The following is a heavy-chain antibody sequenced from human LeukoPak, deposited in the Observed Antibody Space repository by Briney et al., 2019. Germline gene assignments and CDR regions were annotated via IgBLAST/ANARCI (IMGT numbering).Heavy chain of an antibody. D-gene: IGHD3-22*01. V-gene: IGHV3-64D*06. CDR1: GFTFSSYA. Sequence: GGSLRLSCAASGFTFSSYAMHWARQAPGKGLEYVSAISSNGGSTYYADSVKGRFTISRDNSKNTLYLQMSSPRAEDTAVYYCVNGYYDSSGYYFGYWGQGTLVTVSS. CDR2: ISSNGGST. J-gene: IGHJ4*02. CDR3: VNGYYDSSGYYFGY.